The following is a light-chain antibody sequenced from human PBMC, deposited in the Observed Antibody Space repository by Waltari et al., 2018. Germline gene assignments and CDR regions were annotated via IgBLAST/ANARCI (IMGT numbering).Light chain of an antibody. V-gene: IGKV1-33*01. Sequence: DIQMTQSPSSLSASVGERVTITCQASQGIRNYLNWYQKKPGKAPKLLIYDASNLETGVPSRFSGSGSGTDFTFTISSLQPEDIATYYCQQYHSLPLTFGPGTKVDIK. CDR1: QGIRNY. CDR2: DAS. CDR3: QQYHSLPLT. J-gene: IGKJ3*01.